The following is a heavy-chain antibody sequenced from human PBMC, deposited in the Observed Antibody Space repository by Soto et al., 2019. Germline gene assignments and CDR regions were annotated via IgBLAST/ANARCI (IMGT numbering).Heavy chain of an antibody. J-gene: IGHJ4*02. V-gene: IGHV3-30*03. Sequence: QVQLVESGGGVVQPGRSLRLSCAVSGFTVSTYGMQWVRQAPGKGLEWVAVISRDGGTKYYADSVKGRFTISRDNSRNTLFLEMNSLRCDDMAVYYCTGEVASGYWGQGTLVTVSS. CDR2: ISRDGGTK. CDR1: GFTVSTYG. D-gene: IGHD2-8*02. CDR3: TGEVASGY.